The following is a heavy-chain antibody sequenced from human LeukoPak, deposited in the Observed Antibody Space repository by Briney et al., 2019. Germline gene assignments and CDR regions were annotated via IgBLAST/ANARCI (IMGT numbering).Heavy chain of an antibody. D-gene: IGHD2-15*01. V-gene: IGHV1-18*01. J-gene: IGHJ4*02. Sequence: ASVKVSCTASGYTFTSYGISWVRQAPGQGLEWMGWISAYNGNTNYAQKLQGRVTMTTDTSTSTAYMELRSLRSDDTAVYYCARVEILCSGGSCRGYYFDYWGQGTLVTVSS. CDR3: ARVEILCSGGSCRGYYFDY. CDR2: ISAYNGNT. CDR1: GYTFTSYG.